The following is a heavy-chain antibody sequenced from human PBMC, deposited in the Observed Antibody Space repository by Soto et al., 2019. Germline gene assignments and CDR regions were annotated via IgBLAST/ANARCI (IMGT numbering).Heavy chain of an antibody. CDR1: GDTFSSYT. CDR2: IIPILGIT. Sequence: QVQLVQSGAELKKPGSSVKVSCRASGDTFSSYTVSWVRQAPGQGLEWMGRIIPILGITNYAQKFQGRVTITADKSRTTAYRELSTLRSDDTAIYYCARRRYCGADCYSNYYYGMDVWGQGTSVTVSS. CDR3: ARRRYCGADCYSNYYYGMDV. J-gene: IGHJ6*02. D-gene: IGHD2-21*02. V-gene: IGHV1-69*02.